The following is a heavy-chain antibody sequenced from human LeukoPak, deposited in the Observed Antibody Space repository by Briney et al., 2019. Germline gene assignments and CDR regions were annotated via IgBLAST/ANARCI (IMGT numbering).Heavy chain of an antibody. CDR3: ARGSVTMVRGDPTANDY. D-gene: IGHD3-10*01. V-gene: IGHV3-21*04. CDR1: GFTFSSYS. Sequence: VGSLRLSCAASGFTFSSYSMNWVRQAPGKGLEWVSSISSSSSYIYYADSVKGRFTISRDNAKNSLYLQMSSLRAEDTAVYYCARGSVTMVRGDPTANDYWGQGTLVTVSS. J-gene: IGHJ4*02. CDR2: ISSSSSYI.